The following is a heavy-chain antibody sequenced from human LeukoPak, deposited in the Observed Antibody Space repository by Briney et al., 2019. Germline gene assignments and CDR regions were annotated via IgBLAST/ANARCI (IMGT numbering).Heavy chain of an antibody. V-gene: IGHV3-21*01. J-gene: IGHJ3*02. CDR3: ARSRGYSSSDAFDI. Sequence: PGGSLRLSCAASGFTFSSYSMNWVRQAPGKGLGWVSSISSSSSYIYYADSVKGRFTISRDNAKNSLYLQMNSLRAEDTAVYYCARSRGYSSSDAFDIWGQGTMVTVSS. D-gene: IGHD6-13*01. CDR2: ISSSSSYI. CDR1: GFTFSSYS.